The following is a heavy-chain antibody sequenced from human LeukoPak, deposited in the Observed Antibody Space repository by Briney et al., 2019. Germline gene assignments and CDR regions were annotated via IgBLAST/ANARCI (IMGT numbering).Heavy chain of an antibody. CDR1: GFSFSSYW. CDR2: IGGGNT. Sequence: GGSLRLSCAASGFSFSSYWMTWVRQGPGKGLEWVSTIGGGNTYYADSVRGRFTISRDNSKNTLYLQMNSLRAEDTAIYYCAGKTTATTKHFQHWGQATLVTVSS. J-gene: IGHJ1*01. V-gene: IGHV3-23*01. CDR3: AGKTTATTKHFQH. D-gene: IGHD4-17*01.